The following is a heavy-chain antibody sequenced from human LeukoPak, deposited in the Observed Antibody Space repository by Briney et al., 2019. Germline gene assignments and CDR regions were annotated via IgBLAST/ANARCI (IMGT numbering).Heavy chain of an antibody. CDR2: IYYSGST. CDR3: ARSKREFAFYYYYYYMDV. D-gene: IGHD3-10*01. CDR1: GGSTSSSTYY. Sequence: SETLSLTCTVSGGSTSSSTYYWGWIRQPPGKGLEWIGSIYYSGSTYYNPSLKSRVTISVDTSKNQFSLKLSSVTAADTAVYYCARSKREFAFYYYYYYMDVWGKGTTVTISS. V-gene: IGHV4-39*01. J-gene: IGHJ6*03.